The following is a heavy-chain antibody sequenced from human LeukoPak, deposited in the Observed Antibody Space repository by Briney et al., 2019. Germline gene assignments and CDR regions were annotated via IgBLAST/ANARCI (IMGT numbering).Heavy chain of an antibody. CDR3: ARANDYYDSSGYYYYYYGMDV. V-gene: IGHV1-2*02. CDR1: GYTFTGYY. CDR2: INPNSGGT. D-gene: IGHD3-22*01. Sequence: GASVKVSCKASGYTFTGYYMHWVRQAPGQGLEWMGWINPNSGGTNYAQKFQGRVTMTRDTSISTAYMELSRLRSDDTAVYYCARANDYYDSSGYYYYYYGMDVWGQGTTVTVSS. J-gene: IGHJ6*02.